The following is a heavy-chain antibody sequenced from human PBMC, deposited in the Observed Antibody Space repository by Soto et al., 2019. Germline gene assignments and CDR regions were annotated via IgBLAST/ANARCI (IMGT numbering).Heavy chain of an antibody. J-gene: IGHJ5*02. Sequence: QITLKESGPTLVKPAQTLTLTCTFSGFSLSTSKLGVGWIRQPPGNDLEWLALIYWDDDNRYSPSLKNRLTLTKDTSKSKVVLTMTNMDPGDTATYYCAHRRGFGELLFDPWGQGTLVTVSS. V-gene: IGHV2-5*02. CDR1: GFSLSTSKLG. CDR3: AHRRGFGELLFDP. D-gene: IGHD3-10*01. CDR2: IYWDDDN.